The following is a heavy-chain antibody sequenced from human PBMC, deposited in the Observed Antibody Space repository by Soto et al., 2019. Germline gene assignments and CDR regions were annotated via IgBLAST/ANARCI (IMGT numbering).Heavy chain of an antibody. D-gene: IGHD6-6*01. Sequence: SETLSLTCTVSGGSISSGGYSWSWIRQPPGKGLEWIGYIYHSGSTYYNPSLKSRVTISVDRSKNQFSLKLSSVTAADTAVYYCASSSLYSSSTRFIHAFDIWGQGKMVTVSS. V-gene: IGHV4-30-2*01. J-gene: IGHJ3*02. CDR1: GGSISSGGYS. CDR3: ASSSLYSSSTRFIHAFDI. CDR2: IYHSGST.